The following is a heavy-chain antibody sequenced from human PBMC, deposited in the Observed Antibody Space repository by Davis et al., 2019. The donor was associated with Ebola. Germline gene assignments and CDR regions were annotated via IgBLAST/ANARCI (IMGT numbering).Heavy chain of an antibody. D-gene: IGHD4-23*01. CDR1: GYTFTGYY. CDR3: ASDYGGNSSYFDY. CDR2: INPNSGGT. V-gene: IGHV1-2*04. Sequence: ASVKVSCKASGYTFTGYYMHWVRQAPGQGLEWMGWINPNSGGTNYAQKFQGWVTMTRDTSISTAYMELSRLRSDDTAVYYCASDYGGNSSYFDYWGQGTLVTVSS. J-gene: IGHJ4*02.